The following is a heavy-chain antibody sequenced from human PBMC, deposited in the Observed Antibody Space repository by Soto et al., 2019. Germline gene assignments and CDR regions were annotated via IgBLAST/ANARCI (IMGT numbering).Heavy chain of an antibody. J-gene: IGHJ4*02. CDR1: GFTFSSYA. CDR2: ISGSGGST. D-gene: IGHD1-26*01. Sequence: EVQLLESGGGLVQPGGSLRLSCAASGFTFSSYAMSWVRQAPGKGLEWVSAISGSGGSTYYADSVKGRFTISRDNSKNTLYLQMNSLRAEDTAVYYFAKASYSGSYVDYWGQGTLVTVSS. CDR3: AKASYSGSYVDY. V-gene: IGHV3-23*01.